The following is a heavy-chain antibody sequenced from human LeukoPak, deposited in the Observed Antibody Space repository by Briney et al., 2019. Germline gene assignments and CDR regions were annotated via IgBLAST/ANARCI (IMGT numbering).Heavy chain of an antibody. D-gene: IGHD5-12*01. Sequence: RTGGSLRLSCAASGFTFSNYWMHWVRQAPGKGLEWVSAISGSGGSTYYADSVKGRFTISRDNSKNTLYLQMNSLRAEDTAVYYCAKEIVATTTGPFDYWGQGTLVTVSS. CDR1: GFTFSNYW. CDR3: AKEIVATTTGPFDY. J-gene: IGHJ4*02. CDR2: ISGSGGST. V-gene: IGHV3-23*01.